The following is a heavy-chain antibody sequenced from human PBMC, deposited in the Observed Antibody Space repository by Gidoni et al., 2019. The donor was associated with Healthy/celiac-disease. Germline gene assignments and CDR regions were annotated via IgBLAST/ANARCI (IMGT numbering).Heavy chain of an antibody. CDR2: IYYSGST. V-gene: IGHV4-59*01. Sequence: QVQLQESGPGLVKPSETLSLTCTVSGGSISSYYWSWIRQPPGKGLEWIGYIYYSGSTNYNPSHKSRVTISVDTSKNQFSLKLSSVTAADTAVYYCARDQPNFGYDSSGFDYWGQGTLVTVSS. CDR3: ARDQPNFGYDSSGFDY. D-gene: IGHD3-22*01. CDR1: GGSISSYY. J-gene: IGHJ4*02.